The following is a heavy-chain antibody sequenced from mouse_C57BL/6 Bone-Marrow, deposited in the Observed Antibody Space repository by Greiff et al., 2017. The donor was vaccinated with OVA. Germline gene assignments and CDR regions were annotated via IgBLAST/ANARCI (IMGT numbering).Heavy chain of an antibody. CDR2: IDPNSGGT. Sequence: QVQLKQPGAELVKPGASVKLSCKASGYTFTSYWMHWVQQRPGRGLEWIGRIDPNSGGTTSNKKFKSKATLTVDKPASTAYMQLSSLTSEDSAVYYCARSRGGRDYWGQGTTLTVSS. V-gene: IGHV1-72*01. D-gene: IGHD1-1*02. CDR3: ARSRGGRDY. J-gene: IGHJ2*01. CDR1: GYTFTSYW.